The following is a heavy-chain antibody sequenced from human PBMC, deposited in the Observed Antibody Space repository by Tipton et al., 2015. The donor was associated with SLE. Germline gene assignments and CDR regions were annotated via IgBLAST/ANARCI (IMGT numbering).Heavy chain of an antibody. CDR2: IHHSGGT. CDR3: ARVCAWDDGRAHYYFDY. D-gene: IGHD1-1*01. V-gene: IGHV4-34*01. J-gene: IGHJ4*02. CDR1: GGSLNGYF. Sequence: LRLSCAVYGGSLNGYFWTWIRQSPGKGLEWIGNIHHSGGTNYNPSLTSRVTISADTSNNQFSLRLTSVTAADTAIYYCARVCAWDDGRAHYYFDYWGQGTLVTVSS.